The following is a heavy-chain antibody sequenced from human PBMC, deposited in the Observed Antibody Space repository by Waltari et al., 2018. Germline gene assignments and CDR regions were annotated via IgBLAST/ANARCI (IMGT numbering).Heavy chain of an antibody. Sequence: QVQLQESGPGLVKPSETLSLTCAVPGSFIRRGYSWGWIWQPPGKGLDWIGSIYHSGSTYYNPSLKSRVTISVDTSKNQFSRKLSSVTAADTAVYYCARRTTGTTRGFDYWGQGTPVTVSS. D-gene: IGHD1-7*01. CDR1: GSFIRRGYS. J-gene: IGHJ4*02. CDR2: IYHSGST. CDR3: ARRTTGTTRGFDY. V-gene: IGHV4-38-2*01.